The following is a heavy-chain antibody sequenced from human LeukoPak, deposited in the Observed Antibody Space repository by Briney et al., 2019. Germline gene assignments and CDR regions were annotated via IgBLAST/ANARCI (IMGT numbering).Heavy chain of an antibody. V-gene: IGHV3-23*01. CDR2: ISDSGGNT. J-gene: IGHJ6*02. Sequence: GGSLRLSCAASGFTFSSSAMSWVRQAPGKGLEWVSAISDSGGNTYYADSVKGRFTISRDNSKNTLYLQMNSLRAEDTAVYYCARELRPYYYGMDVWGQGTTVTVSS. D-gene: IGHD5-12*01. CDR1: GFTFSSSA. CDR3: ARELRPYYYGMDV.